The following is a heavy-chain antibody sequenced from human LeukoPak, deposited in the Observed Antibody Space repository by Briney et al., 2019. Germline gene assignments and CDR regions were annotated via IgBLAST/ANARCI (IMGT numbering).Heavy chain of an antibody. CDR1: GYTFTGYY. CDR2: INPNSGGT. Sequence: ASVKVSCKASGYTFTGYYMHWVRQAPGQGLEWMGWINPNSGGTNYAQKFQGRVTMTRDTSISTAYMELSRLRSDDTAVYYCARVMRDYCYYGMDVWGQGTTVTVSS. V-gene: IGHV1-2*02. CDR3: ARVMRDYCYYGMDV. J-gene: IGHJ6*02.